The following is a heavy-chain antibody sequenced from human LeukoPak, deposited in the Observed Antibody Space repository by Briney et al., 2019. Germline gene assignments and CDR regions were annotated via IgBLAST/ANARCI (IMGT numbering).Heavy chain of an antibody. CDR2: INPSGGST. V-gene: IGHV1-46*01. D-gene: IGHD2-21*02. J-gene: IGHJ5*02. CDR3: ARDHCGGDCYSSEWFDP. CDR1: GYTFTSYY. Sequence: ASVKVSCKASGYTFTSYYMHWVRQAPGQGLEWMGIINPSGGSTSYAQKFQGRVTMTRDTSTSTVYMELSSLRSEDTAMYYCARDHCGGDCYSSEWFDPWGQGTLVTVSS.